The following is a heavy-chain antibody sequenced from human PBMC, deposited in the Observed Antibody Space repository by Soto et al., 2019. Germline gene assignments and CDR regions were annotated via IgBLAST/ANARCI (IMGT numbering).Heavy chain of an antibody. V-gene: IGHV3-30*18. J-gene: IGHJ4*02. CDR1: GFTLSGVD. CDR2: MTYDGRNQ. CDR3: AKGGWYTSSSRSDC. Sequence: QVQLVESGGGVVQPGTSLRLSCPASGFTLSGVDMHWVRQAPGKGLYWVAVMTYDGRNQYYADSVKGRFTVSRDSSKSTLYLQMNSLRTEDAAVYYCAKGGWYTSSSRSDCWGQGTLVTVSS. D-gene: IGHD6-6*01.